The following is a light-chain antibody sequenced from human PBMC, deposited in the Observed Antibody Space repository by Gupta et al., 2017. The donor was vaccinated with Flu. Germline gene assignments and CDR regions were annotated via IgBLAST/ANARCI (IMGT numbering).Light chain of an antibody. CDR3: QHYGSSPDT. Sequence: GTLSWSPGESSTLSCRASQSISSSYLGWYQQKPGQAPRLLIYGASNRATGIPDRFSGSGSGTDFTLTISRLEPEDSAVYYCQHYGSSPDTFGQGTKLEIK. CDR1: QSISSSY. V-gene: IGKV3-20*01. CDR2: GAS. J-gene: IGKJ2*01.